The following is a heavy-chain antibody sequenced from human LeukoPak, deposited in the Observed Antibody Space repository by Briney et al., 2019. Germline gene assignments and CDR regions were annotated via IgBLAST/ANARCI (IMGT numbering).Heavy chain of an antibody. CDR1: GFTFSGSA. V-gene: IGHV3-73*01. Sequence: PGGSLRLSCAASGFTFSGSAIHWVRQASGKGLEWVGRIRSKANSYATAYAASVKGRFTISRDDSKNTAYLQMNSLKTEDTAVYYCARDSGYYDFWSGYSFDYWGQGTLVTVSS. CDR3: ARDSGYYDFWSGYSFDY. J-gene: IGHJ4*02. CDR2: IRSKANSYAT. D-gene: IGHD3-3*01.